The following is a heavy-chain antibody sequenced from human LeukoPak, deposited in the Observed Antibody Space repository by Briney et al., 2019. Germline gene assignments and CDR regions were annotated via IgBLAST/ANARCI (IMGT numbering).Heavy chain of an antibody. Sequence: PGGSLRLSRAASGFTFNSYAIHWVRQAPGKGLEYVSAISSNGDGTYYANSVKGRFTISRDNSKNTLYLQMGSLRAEDMAVYYCARGKGIYCGGDCSALDYWGQGTLVTVSS. CDR2: ISSNGDGT. V-gene: IGHV3-64*01. CDR1: GFTFNSYA. J-gene: IGHJ4*02. CDR3: ARGKGIYCGGDCSALDY. D-gene: IGHD2-21*02.